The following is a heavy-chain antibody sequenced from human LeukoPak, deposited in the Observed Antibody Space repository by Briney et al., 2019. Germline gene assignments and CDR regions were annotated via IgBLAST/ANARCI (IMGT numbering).Heavy chain of an antibody. CDR2: IYTSGST. V-gene: IGHV4-61*02. D-gene: IGHD6-25*01. CDR1: GGSISSGSYY. CDR3: ARFGGYNFDY. J-gene: IGHJ4*02. Sequence: SETLSLTCTVSGGSISSGSYYWSWIRQPAGKGLEWIGRIYTSGSTNYNPSLKSRVTISVDTSKNQFSLKLSSVTAADTAVYYCARFGGYNFDYWGQGTLVTVSS.